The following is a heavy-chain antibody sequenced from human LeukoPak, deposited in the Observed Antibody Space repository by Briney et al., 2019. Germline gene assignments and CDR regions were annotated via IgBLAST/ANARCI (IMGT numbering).Heavy chain of an antibody. V-gene: IGHV3-21*01. J-gene: IGHJ4*02. CDR1: GFTFSSYM. CDR3: ARNLTTLTYEGY. CDR2: INSGSTYT. Sequence: GGSLRLSCAASGFTFSSYMMNWVRQAPGKGLEWVSSINSGSTYTYYTESVKGRFTVSRDNAKNSLFLQMNSLRAEDTAIYYCARNLTTLTYEGYWGQGTLVTVSS. D-gene: IGHD1-1*01.